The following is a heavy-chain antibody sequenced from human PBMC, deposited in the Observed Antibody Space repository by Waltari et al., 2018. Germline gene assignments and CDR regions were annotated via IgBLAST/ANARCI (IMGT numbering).Heavy chain of an antibody. V-gene: IGHV4-31*03. CDR1: GGSISSGSYY. CDR2: IYYSGST. D-gene: IGHD1-26*01. Sequence: QVQLQESGPGLVKPSQTLSLTCTVSGGSISSGSYYWSWIRQPAGKGLEWIGYIYYSGSTYYNPSLKSRVTISVDTSKNQFSLKLSSVTAADTAVYYCARDSSGSYSFDYWGQGTLVTVSS. J-gene: IGHJ4*02. CDR3: ARDSSGSYSFDY.